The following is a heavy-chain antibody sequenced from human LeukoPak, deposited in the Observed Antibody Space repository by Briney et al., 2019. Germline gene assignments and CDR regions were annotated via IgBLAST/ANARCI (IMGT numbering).Heavy chain of an antibody. CDR3: ARDGCRGGSCTNWYYGLDV. D-gene: IGHD2-15*01. CDR2: INIAVDT. CDR1: GFTFRSYD. J-gene: IGHJ6*01. V-gene: IGHV3-13*04. Sequence: PGRSLRLSCAASGFTFRSYDMQWVRQPTGKGLEWGSGINIAVDTYFPASVKGLFTISRQNAKNSFYLQINTLRPRDTPAYYCARDGCRGGSCTNWYYGLDVWGQGTTVSVSS.